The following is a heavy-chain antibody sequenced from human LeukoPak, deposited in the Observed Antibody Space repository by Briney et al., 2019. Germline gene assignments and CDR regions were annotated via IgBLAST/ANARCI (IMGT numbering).Heavy chain of an antibody. J-gene: IGHJ3*02. CDR2: ISSSGSTI. D-gene: IGHD3-16*02. CDR3: ARECMITFGGVIGHGAFDI. CDR1: GFTFSSYE. V-gene: IGHV3-48*03. Sequence: GSLRLSCAASGFTFSSYEMNWVRQAPGKGLEWVSYISSSGSTIYYADSVKGRFTISRDNAKNTLYLQMNSLRAEDTAVYYCARECMITFGGVIGHGAFDIWGQGTMVTVSS.